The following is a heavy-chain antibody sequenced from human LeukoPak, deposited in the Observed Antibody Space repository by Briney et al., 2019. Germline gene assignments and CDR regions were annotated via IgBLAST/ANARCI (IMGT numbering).Heavy chain of an antibody. D-gene: IGHD6-19*01. V-gene: IGHV4-59*01. J-gene: IGHJ5*02. Sequence: SETLSLTCTVSGGSISNYYWNWIRQPPGKGLEWIGYIYYSGTTNYNPSLKSRVSMSVDTSKNQFSLKLSSVTAADTAVYYCARAGSGWYNWFDPWGQGTLVTVSS. CDR2: IYYSGTT. CDR1: GGSISNYY. CDR3: ARAGSGWYNWFDP.